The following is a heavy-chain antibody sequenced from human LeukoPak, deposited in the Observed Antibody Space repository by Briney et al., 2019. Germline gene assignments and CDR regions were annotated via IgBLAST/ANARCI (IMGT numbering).Heavy chain of an antibody. D-gene: IGHD3-10*01. CDR3: ARGMVRGPNERPFDY. CDR1: GYSISSGYY. Sequence: SETLSLTCTVSGYSISSGYYWGWIRQPPGKGLEWIGSIYHSGSTYYNPSLKSRATISVDTSKNQFSLKLSSVTAADTAVYYCARGMVRGPNERPFDYWGQGTLVTVSS. CDR2: IYHSGST. V-gene: IGHV4-38-2*02. J-gene: IGHJ4*02.